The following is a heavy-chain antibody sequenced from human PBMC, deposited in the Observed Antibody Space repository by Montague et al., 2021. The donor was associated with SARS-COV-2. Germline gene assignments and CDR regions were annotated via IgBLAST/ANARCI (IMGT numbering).Heavy chain of an antibody. CDR3: VREGLAGSWYYFDY. Sequence: SLRLSCAASGFTFRSSCMNWVRQAPGKGLEWVSYISRSGNIIYQADSVKDRFTISRDNAKNTLYLQMNSLRDEDTAVYYCVREGLAGSWYYFDYWGQGTLVTVSS. D-gene: IGHD3-9*01. V-gene: IGHV3-48*02. J-gene: IGHJ4*02. CDR2: ISRSGNII. CDR1: GFTFRSSC.